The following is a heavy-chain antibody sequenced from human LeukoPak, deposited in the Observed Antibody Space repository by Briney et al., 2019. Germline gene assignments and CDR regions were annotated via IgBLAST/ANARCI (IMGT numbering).Heavy chain of an antibody. CDR1: GGSISSGGYY. CDR3: AREGDYVDWFDP. Sequence: SQTLSLTCTVSGGSISSGGYYWSWIRQPAGKGLEWIGRIYTSGSTNYNPSLKSRVTILVDTSKNQFSLKPSSVTAADTAVYYCAREGDYVDWFDPWGQGTLVTVSS. CDR2: IYTSGST. D-gene: IGHD4-17*01. J-gene: IGHJ5*02. V-gene: IGHV4-61*02.